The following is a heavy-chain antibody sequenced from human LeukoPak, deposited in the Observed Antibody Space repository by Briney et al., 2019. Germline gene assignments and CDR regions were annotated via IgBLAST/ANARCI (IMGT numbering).Heavy chain of an antibody. Sequence: ASVKVSCTASGYTFTGYYMHWVRQAPGQGLEWMGWINPNSGGTNYAQKFRGRVTMTRDTSISTAYMELSRLRPDDTAVYYCAREEDSGGYWGYWGQGILVTVSS. D-gene: IGHD3-22*01. CDR2: INPNSGGT. J-gene: IGHJ4*02. CDR1: GYTFTGYY. V-gene: IGHV1-2*02. CDR3: AREEDSGGYWGY.